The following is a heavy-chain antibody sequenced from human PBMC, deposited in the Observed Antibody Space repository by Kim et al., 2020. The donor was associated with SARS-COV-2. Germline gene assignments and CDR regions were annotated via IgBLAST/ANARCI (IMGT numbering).Heavy chain of an antibody. CDR1: GFTFSSYS. V-gene: IGHV3-21*04. Sequence: GGSLRLSCAASGFTFSSYSMNWVRQAPGKGLEWVSSISSSSSYIYYADSVKGRFTISRDNAKNSLYLQMNSLRAEDTAVYYCARDLIRGYSYGLFDYWGQGTLVTVSS. D-gene: IGHD5-18*01. J-gene: IGHJ4*02. CDR2: ISSSSSYI. CDR3: ARDLIRGYSYGLFDY.